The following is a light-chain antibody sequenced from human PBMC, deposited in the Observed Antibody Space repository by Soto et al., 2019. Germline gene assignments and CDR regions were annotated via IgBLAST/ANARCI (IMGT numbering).Light chain of an antibody. CDR1: QGISSY. J-gene: IGKJ2*01. CDR2: GAS. CDR3: QQLNSDWYT. V-gene: IGKV1-9*01. Sequence: DIQLTQSPSFLSASVGDRVTITCRASQGISSYLAWYQQKPGKAPKLLIYGASTLRSGVPSRFGGSGSGTDFTLTISSLQPEDFGTFYCQQLNSDWYTFGQGTKLEIK.